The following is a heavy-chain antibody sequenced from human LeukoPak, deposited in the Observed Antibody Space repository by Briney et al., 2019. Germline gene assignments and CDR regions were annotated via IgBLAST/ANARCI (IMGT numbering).Heavy chain of an antibody. CDR1: GGSISSYY. V-gene: IGHV4-59*08. D-gene: IGHD6-13*01. CDR3: ARIAAAGPNWFDP. Sequence: PSETLSLTCTVSGGSISSYYWSWIRQPPGKGLEWIGYIYYSGSTNYNPSLKSRVTISVDTSKNQFSLKLSSVTAADTAVYYCARIAAAGPNWFDPWGQVTLVTVSS. J-gene: IGHJ5*02. CDR2: IYYSGST.